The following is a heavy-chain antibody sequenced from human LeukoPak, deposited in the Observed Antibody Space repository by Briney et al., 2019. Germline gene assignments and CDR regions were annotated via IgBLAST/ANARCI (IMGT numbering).Heavy chain of an antibody. V-gene: IGHV3-9*01. J-gene: IGHJ3*02. CDR1: GFTFDDYA. Sequence: GGSLRLSCAASGFTFDDYAMHWVRQAPGKGLEWVSGISWNSGSIGYADSVKGRFTISRDNAKNSLYLQMSSLRAEDTALYYCAKGPQGAFDIWGQGTMVTVSS. CDR3: AKGPQGAFDI. CDR2: ISWNSGSI.